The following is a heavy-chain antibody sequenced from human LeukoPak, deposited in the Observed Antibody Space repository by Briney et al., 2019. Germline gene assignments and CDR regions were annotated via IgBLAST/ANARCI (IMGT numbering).Heavy chain of an antibody. CDR3: ARNSGANVYTYSFQY. J-gene: IGHJ4*02. V-gene: IGHV3-20*04. D-gene: IGHD1-26*01. CDR1: GLXFDDYG. CDR2: INWNGGTT. Sequence: GGSLRLSCVASGLXFDDYGISWVRQAPGKGLEWVSGINWNGGTTTYADSVKGRFTISRDNAKNSLYLQMNSLRAEDTAFYYCARNSGANVYTYSFQYWGRGTLVTVSS.